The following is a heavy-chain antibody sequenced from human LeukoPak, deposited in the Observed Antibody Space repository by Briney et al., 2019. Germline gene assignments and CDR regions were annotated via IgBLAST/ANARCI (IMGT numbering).Heavy chain of an antibody. CDR2: TYYWSKWYN. CDR3: ARGGGGGRAFHI. D-gene: IGHD2-15*01. CDR1: RDRVSSNIAA. Sequence: SQTLSLTCAISRDRVSSNIAAWNWIRQPPSRGLEWLGRTYYWSKWYNDYAVSVKSRLTINPDTSKNQFSLQLNSVAPEDTAVYYCARGGGGGRAFHIWGQGTMVTVSS. J-gene: IGHJ3*02. V-gene: IGHV6-1*01.